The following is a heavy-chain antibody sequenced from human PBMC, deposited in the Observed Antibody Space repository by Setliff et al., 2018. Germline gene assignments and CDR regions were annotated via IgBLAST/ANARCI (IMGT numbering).Heavy chain of an antibody. Sequence: SETLSLTCTVSGGSINSGVYYWGWIRQPPGKGLEWIGSINYSGITYYSPSLKSRVIVSVDTSKNQFSLKLSSVTAADTAVYYCARLPGYCNGGNCYGYYTFDIWGQGTMVTVSS. D-gene: IGHD2-15*01. CDR3: ARLPGYCNGGNCYGYYTFDI. J-gene: IGHJ3*02. CDR2: INYSGIT. V-gene: IGHV4-39*01. CDR1: GGSINSGVYY.